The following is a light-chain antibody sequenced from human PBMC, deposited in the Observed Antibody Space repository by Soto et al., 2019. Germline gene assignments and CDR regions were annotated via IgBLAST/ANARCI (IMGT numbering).Light chain of an antibody. CDR2: GAS. CDR1: QSVSSNQ. CDR3: HHRGNGIT. V-gene: IGKV3D-20*02. J-gene: IGKJ5*01. Sequence: EFVLTHSPGTLSLSPWERATLSCRTSQSVSSNQLAWYQQKPVQAPRLLIYGASNRATGIPDRFSGSGSGTDFTLTISSLEPEDFAVYYCHHRGNGITFGQGTRLEIK.